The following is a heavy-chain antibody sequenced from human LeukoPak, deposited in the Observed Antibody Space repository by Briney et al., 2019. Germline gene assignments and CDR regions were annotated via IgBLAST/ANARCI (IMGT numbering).Heavy chain of an antibody. CDR2: IIPIFGTA. Sequence: SVKVSCTASGGTFSSYAISWVRQAPGQGLEWMGGIIPIFGTANYAQKLQGRFTITADESTSTAYMELSSMRSEDTAGYYCARVVPAAIYWFDPWGQGTLVTASS. J-gene: IGHJ5*02. CDR3: ARVVPAAIYWFDP. D-gene: IGHD2-2*01. V-gene: IGHV1-69*01. CDR1: GGTFSSYA.